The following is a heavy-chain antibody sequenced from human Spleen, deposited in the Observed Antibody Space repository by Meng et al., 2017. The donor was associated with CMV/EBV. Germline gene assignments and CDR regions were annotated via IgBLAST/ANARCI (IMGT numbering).Heavy chain of an antibody. J-gene: IGHJ6*02. CDR3: ARTRIEVEPDGRKIKYYNYGMDV. Sequence: ASVKVSCKASGYTFTSYDINWVRQATGQGLEWMGWMNPNTGYTGYAQKFQGRVTMTRNTSISTAYMELSSLTSDDTAVYYCARTRIEVEPDGRKIKYYNYGMDVWGQGTTVTVSS. V-gene: IGHV1-8*01. CDR2: MNPNTGYT. CDR1: GYTFTSYD. D-gene: IGHD2-2*01.